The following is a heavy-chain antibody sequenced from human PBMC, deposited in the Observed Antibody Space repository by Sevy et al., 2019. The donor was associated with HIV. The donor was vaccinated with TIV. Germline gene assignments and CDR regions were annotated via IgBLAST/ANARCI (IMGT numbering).Heavy chain of an antibody. Sequence: GGSPRLSCAASEFDFYTYSMCWVRQAPGKGLEWVSFINGNSRYIYYADSVKGRFTTSRDNANKLLHLEMNSLRVEDTAVYYCTRDRVGGIGFDSWGQGTLVTVSS. CDR2: INGNSRYI. D-gene: IGHD6-19*01. CDR3: TRDRVGGIGFDS. V-gene: IGHV3-21*01. CDR1: EFDFYTYS. J-gene: IGHJ4*02.